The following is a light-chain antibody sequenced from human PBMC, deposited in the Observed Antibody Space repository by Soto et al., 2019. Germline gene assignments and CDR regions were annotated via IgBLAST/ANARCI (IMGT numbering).Light chain of an antibody. J-gene: IGKJ1*01. CDR1: QSVSGN. CDR3: QQYNNLPRE. CDR2: GAS. V-gene: IGKV3-15*01. Sequence: EIVMTQSPATLSVSPGERATLSCRASQSVSGNLAWYQQKPGQAPRLLIYGASTRATGIPARFSGSGSGTEFTFTISSLQSEDFAVYYCQQYNNLPREFGQGTKVEIK.